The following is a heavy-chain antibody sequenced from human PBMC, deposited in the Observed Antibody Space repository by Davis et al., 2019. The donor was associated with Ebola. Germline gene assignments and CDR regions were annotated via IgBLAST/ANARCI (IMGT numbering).Heavy chain of an antibody. V-gene: IGHV4-31*03. Sequence: MPSETLSLTCTVSGGSISSGGYYWSWIRQHPGKGLEWIGYIYYSGSTYYNPSLKSRVTISVDTSKNQFSLKLSSVTAADTAVYYCARYPGMAAAGTGYYYGMDVWGQGTTVTVSS. CDR1: GGSISSGGYY. CDR2: IYYSGST. CDR3: ARYPGMAAAGTGYYYGMDV. J-gene: IGHJ6*02. D-gene: IGHD6-13*01.